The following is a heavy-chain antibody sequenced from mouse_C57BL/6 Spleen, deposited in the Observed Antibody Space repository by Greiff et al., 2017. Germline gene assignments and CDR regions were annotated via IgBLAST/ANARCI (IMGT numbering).Heavy chain of an antibody. D-gene: IGHD2-4*01. V-gene: IGHV1-69*01. CDR1: GYTFTSYW. CDR2: IDPSDSYI. Sequence: QVQLQQPGAELVMPGASVKLSCKASGYTFTSYWMHWVKQRPGQGLEWIGEIDPSDSYINYNQKFKGKSTLTVDKSSSTAYMQLSSLTSEDSAVYYCARAHYEYDGLDVWGTGTTVTVSS. J-gene: IGHJ1*03. CDR3: ARAHYEYDGLDV.